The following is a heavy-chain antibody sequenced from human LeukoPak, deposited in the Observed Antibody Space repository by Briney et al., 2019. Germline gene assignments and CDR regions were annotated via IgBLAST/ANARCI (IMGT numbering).Heavy chain of an antibody. CDR1: GFTFDDYA. V-gene: IGHV3-23*01. CDR2: ISGSGGTT. CDR3: ARGGGSYTPRFDY. J-gene: IGHJ4*02. Sequence: GGSLRLSCAASGFTFDDYAMHWVRQAPGKGLEWVSGISGSGGTTYYADSVRGRFTISRDNSKNTLYVQMNSLRVEDTAVYYCARGGGSYTPRFDYWGQGTLVTVSS. D-gene: IGHD1-26*01.